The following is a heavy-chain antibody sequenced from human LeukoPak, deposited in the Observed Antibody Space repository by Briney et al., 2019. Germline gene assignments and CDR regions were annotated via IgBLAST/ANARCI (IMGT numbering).Heavy chain of an antibody. CDR1: GGSFSGYY. V-gene: IGHV4-34*01. J-gene: IGHJ4*02. CDR3: ARVPDWAGTGFDY. CDR2: INHSGST. Sequence: SETLSLTCAVYGGSFSGYYWSWIRQPPGKGLEWIGEINHSGSTNYSPSLKSRVTISVDTSKNQFSLKLSSVTAADTAVYYCARVPDWAGTGFDYWGQGTLVTVSS. D-gene: IGHD6-19*01.